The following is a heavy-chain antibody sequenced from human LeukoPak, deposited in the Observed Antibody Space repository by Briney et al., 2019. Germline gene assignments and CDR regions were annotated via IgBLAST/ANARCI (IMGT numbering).Heavy chain of an antibody. V-gene: IGHV3-23*01. CDR2: ISGSGGST. J-gene: IGHJ4*02. CDR3: AKSGSSDYSSGGKYYFDY. D-gene: IGHD3-22*01. Sequence: GGSLRLSYAASGFTFSSYVMSWVRQAPGKGLEWVSAISGSGGSTYYADSVKGRFTISRDNSKNTPYLQMNSLRAEDTAVYYCAKSGSSDYSSGGKYYFDYSGQGTLVTVYS. CDR1: GFTFSSYV.